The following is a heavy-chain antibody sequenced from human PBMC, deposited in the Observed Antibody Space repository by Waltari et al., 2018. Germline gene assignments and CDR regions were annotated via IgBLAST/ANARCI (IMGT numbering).Heavy chain of an antibody. CDR1: GGSFSTYA. CDR2: IIPSFGTE. D-gene: IGHD6-13*01. V-gene: IGHV1-69*05. J-gene: IGHJ3*02. Sequence: QVQLVQSGAELKKPGSSVKVSCKASGGSFSTYAITWVRQAPGQGLEWMGGIIPSFGTENYAKKIQDRVTINTDESMTTAYMELSSLTSEDTAVYYCARGGLYGQQLLESAFEIWGQGTKVTVSS. CDR3: ARGGLYGQQLLESAFEI.